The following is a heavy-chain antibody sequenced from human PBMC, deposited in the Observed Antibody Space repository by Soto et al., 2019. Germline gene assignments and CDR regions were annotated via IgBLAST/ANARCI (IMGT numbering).Heavy chain of an antibody. CDR2: IHYSGNT. CDR1: GGSISNYY. D-gene: IGHD3-3*01. CDR3: ARGHYDFWSGYFATIDY. Sequence: SPTLSLTCTVSGGSISNYYWSWIRQPPGKGLEWIGYIHYSGNTKYNPSLKSRVTISADTSKNQFSLKLSSVTAADTAVYYCARGHYDFWSGYFATIDYWGQGTLVTVSS. J-gene: IGHJ4*02. V-gene: IGHV4-59*08.